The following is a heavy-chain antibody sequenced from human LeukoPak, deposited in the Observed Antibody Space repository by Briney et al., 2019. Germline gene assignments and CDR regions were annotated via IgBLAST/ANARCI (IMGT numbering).Heavy chain of an antibody. CDR3: ARAGDHDGLDI. CDR2: INSDGSST. V-gene: IGHV3-74*01. J-gene: IGHJ3*02. Sequence: GGSLRLSCAASGFTFSSYWMHWVRQAPGKGLVWVSRINSDGSSTSYADSVKGRFTISRDNAKNTLYLQMNSLRADDTAVYYCARAGDHDGLDIWGQGTKVTVTS. D-gene: IGHD2-21*02. CDR1: GFTFSSYW.